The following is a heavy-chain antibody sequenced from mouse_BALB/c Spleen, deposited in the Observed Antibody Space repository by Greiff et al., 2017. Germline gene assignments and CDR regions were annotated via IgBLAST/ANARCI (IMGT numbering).Heavy chain of an antibody. J-gene: IGHJ4*01. V-gene: IGHV5-4*02. D-gene: IGHD1-1*01. CDR1: GFTFSDYY. CDR3: ARDDYGSSYHYAMDY. Sequence: EVKLVESGGGLVKPGGSLKLSCAASGFTFSDYYMYWVRQTPEKRLEWVATISDGGSYTYYPDSVKGRFTISRDNAKNNLYLQMSSLKSEDTAMYYCARDDYGSSYHYAMDYWGQGTSVTVSS. CDR2: ISDGGSYT.